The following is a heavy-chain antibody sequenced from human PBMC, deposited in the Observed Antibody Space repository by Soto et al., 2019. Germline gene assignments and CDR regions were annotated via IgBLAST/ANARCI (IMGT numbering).Heavy chain of an antibody. CDR1: GYTFTSYY. D-gene: IGHD3-22*01. CDR2: INPSGGST. CDR3: ARVVTYYYDSSGGYDAFGI. V-gene: IGHV1-46*01. Sequence: ASVKVSCKASGYTFTSYYMHWVRQAPGQGLERMGIINPSGGSTSYAQKFQGRVTMTRDTSTSTVYMELSSLRSEDTAVYYCARVVTYYYDSSGGYDAFGIWGQGTMVTVPS. J-gene: IGHJ3*02.